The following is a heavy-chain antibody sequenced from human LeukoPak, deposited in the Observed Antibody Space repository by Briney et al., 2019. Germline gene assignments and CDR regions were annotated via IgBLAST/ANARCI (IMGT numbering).Heavy chain of an antibody. CDR3: ARDRHGDYSLDY. V-gene: IGHV3-53*01. D-gene: IGHD4-17*01. Sequence: GGSLRLSCAASGFTVSSNYMSWVRQAPGKGLEWVSVIYSGGTTYYADSMKGRFTISRDNAKNSLYLQMNSLRAEDTAVYYCARDRHGDYSLDYWGQGTLVAVSS. CDR1: GFTVSSNY. CDR2: IYSGGTT. J-gene: IGHJ4*02.